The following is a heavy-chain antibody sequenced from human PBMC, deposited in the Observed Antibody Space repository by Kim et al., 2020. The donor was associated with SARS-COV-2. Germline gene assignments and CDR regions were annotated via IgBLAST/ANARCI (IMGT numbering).Heavy chain of an antibody. CDR2: T. CDR3: ARGGDYYYSMDV. D-gene: IGHD3-16*01. V-gene: IGHV3-23*01. Sequence: TNYADSVGGRFTISRDDSQNTLYLHMSSLRAEDTALYHCARGGDYYYSMDVWGQGTTVTVSS. J-gene: IGHJ6*02.